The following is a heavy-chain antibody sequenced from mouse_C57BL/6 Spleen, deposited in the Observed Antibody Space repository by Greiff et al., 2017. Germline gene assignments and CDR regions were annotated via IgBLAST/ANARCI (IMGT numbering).Heavy chain of an antibody. CDR1: GFNIKDYY. Sequence: VQLQQSGAELVKPGASVKLSCTASGFNIKDYYMHWVKQRTEQGLEWIGRIDPEDGETKYAPKVQGKATITADTSSNTAYLQLSSLTSEDTAVYYCHPYYYGSSYRYFDVWGTGTTVTVSS. J-gene: IGHJ1*03. CDR2: IDPEDGET. D-gene: IGHD1-1*01. CDR3: HPYYYGSSYRYFDV. V-gene: IGHV14-2*01.